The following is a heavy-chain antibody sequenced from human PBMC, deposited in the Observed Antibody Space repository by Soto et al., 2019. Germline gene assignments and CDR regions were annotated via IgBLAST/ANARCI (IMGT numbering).Heavy chain of an antibody. J-gene: IGHJ4*02. CDR1: GFTFNEYA. Sequence: GGSLRLSFAASGFTFNEYAMTWVRQAPGKGLEWVSFISGSGGSPYYAESVKGRFTISRDNSKNTLFLQMNSLRPEETAVYYCAKGSRGGTVSGWSHDSWRPGTLVTVSS. V-gene: IGHV3-23*01. CDR2: ISGSGGSP. D-gene: IGHD6-19*01. CDR3: AKGSRGGTVSGWSHDS.